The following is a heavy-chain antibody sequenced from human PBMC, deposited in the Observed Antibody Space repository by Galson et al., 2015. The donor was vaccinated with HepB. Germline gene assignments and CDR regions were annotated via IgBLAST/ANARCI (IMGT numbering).Heavy chain of an antibody. V-gene: IGHV3-23*01. J-gene: IGHJ4*02. CDR3: AKGERYDSSGYPFFDY. D-gene: IGHD3-22*01. Sequence: SLRLSCAASGFTFSSYAMSWVRQAPGKGLEWVSAISGSGGSTYYADSVKGRFTISRDNSKNTLYLQMNSLRAEDTAVYYCAKGERYDSSGYPFFDYWGQGTLVTVSS. CDR2: ISGSGGST. CDR1: GFTFSSYA.